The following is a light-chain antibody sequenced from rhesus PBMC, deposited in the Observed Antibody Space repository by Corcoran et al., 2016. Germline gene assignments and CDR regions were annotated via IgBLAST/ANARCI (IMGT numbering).Light chain of an antibody. Sequence: DIQMTQSPSSLSASLGDRVTITCRASQGISDYLSWFQQKPGKAPKRLIYAASSLESGVPSRFRVSGTGTECTLTISSLHPEDFAAYSCLQGYSTPWTFGQGTKVEIK. CDR1: QGISDY. V-gene: IGKV1-36*02. CDR3: LQGYSTPWT. CDR2: AAS. J-gene: IGKJ1*01.